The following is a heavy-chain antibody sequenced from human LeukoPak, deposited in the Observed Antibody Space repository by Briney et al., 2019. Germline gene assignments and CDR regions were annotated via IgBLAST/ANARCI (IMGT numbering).Heavy chain of an antibody. J-gene: IGHJ4*02. D-gene: IGHD3-22*01. V-gene: IGHV3-30*18. Sequence: GGSLRLSCAASGFTFSSYGMHWVRQAPGKGLEWVAVISYDGSNKYYADSVKGRFTISRDNSKNTLYLQMNSLRAEDTAVYYCAKVRGYYDSSGYTFDYWGQGTLVTVSS. CDR1: GFTFSSYG. CDR2: ISYDGSNK. CDR3: AKVRGYYDSSGYTFDY.